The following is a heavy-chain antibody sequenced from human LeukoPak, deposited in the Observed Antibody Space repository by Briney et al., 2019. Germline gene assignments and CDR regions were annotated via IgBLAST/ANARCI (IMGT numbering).Heavy chain of an antibody. Sequence: SETLSLTCTVSGGSISNYHWSWIRQPPGKGLEWIGYIYYSGSTNYNPSLKSRVTISVDTSKNQFSLKLSSVTAADTAVYYCARILLWAFDIWGQGTKITVSS. J-gene: IGHJ3*02. CDR3: ARILLWAFDI. CDR2: IYYSGST. V-gene: IGHV4-59*08. D-gene: IGHD2-15*01. CDR1: GGSISNYH.